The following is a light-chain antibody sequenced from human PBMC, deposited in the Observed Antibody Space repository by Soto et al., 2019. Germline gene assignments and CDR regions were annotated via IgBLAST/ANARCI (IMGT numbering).Light chain of an antibody. V-gene: IGKV1-5*01. Sequence: DIRMTQSPSTLSASVGDRVTITCRASQSINNWLAWYQQKPGKAPKLLIYDASSLESGVPSRFSGSASGTEFTLTISSLQPDDFATYSSQHFEDYPLTIG. CDR1: QSINNW. J-gene: IGKJ1*01. CDR2: DAS. CDR3: QHFEDYPLT.